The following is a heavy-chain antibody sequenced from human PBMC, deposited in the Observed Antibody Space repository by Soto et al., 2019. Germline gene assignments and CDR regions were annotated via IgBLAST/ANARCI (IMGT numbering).Heavy chain of an antibody. D-gene: IGHD3-9*01. CDR3: ARHTPNYDILTGYYPPGYYYGMDV. CDR2: IYYSGST. CDR1: GGSISSSSYY. V-gene: IGHV4-39*01. Sequence: KASETLSLTCTVPGGSISSSSYYWGWIRQPPGKGLEWIGSIYYSGSTYYNPSLKSRVTISVDTSKNQFSLKLGSVTAADTAVYYCARHTPNYDILTGYYPPGYYYGMDVWGQGTTVTVSS. J-gene: IGHJ6*02.